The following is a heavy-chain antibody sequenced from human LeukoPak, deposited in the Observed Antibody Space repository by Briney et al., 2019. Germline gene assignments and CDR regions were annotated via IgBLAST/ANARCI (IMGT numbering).Heavy chain of an antibody. CDR3: ARKTGSGFYDY. CDR1: GGSISSSSYY. CDR2: IYYSGST. D-gene: IGHD3-10*01. V-gene: IGHV4-39*07. J-gene: IGHJ4*02. Sequence: PSETLSLTCTVSGGSISSSSYYWGWIRQPPGKGLEWIGSIYYSGSTYYNPSLKSRVTISVDTSKNQFSLKLSSVTAADTAVYYCARKTGSGFYDYWGQGTPVTVSS.